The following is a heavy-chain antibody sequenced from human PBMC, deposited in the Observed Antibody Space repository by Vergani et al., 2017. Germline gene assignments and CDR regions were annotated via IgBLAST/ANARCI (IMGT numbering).Heavy chain of an antibody. CDR2: IHYSENT. J-gene: IGHJ5*02. CDR1: FDSTRTLY. V-gene: IGHV4-59*11. Sequence: QVQLQESGPGLVKSSETLSLTCSVSFDSTRTLYCNWIRQPPGKGLEWVGSIHYSENTNYNPSLKTRVTISVDTSKNQFSLTLTSVTAADTAVYYCASDTHSGQRADRWGQGILVTVTS. D-gene: IGHD6-19*01. CDR3: ASDTHSGQRADR.